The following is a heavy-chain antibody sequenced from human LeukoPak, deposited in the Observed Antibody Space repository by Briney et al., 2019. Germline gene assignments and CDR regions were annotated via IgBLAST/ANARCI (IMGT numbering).Heavy chain of an antibody. CDR3: ARDRGEWLRGYYYDSSGYYTGDYFDY. CDR2: INPSGGST. D-gene: IGHD3-22*01. J-gene: IGHJ4*02. V-gene: IGHV1-46*01. CDR1: GYTFTSYG. Sequence: GASVKVSCKASGYTFTSYGISWVRQAPGQGLEWMGIINPSGGSTSYAQKFQGRVTMTRDMSTSTVYMELSSLRSEDTAVYYCARDRGEWLRGYYYDSSGYYTGDYFDYWGQGTLVTVSS.